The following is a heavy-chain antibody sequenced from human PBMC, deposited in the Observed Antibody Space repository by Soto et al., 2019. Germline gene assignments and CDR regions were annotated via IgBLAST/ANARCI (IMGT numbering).Heavy chain of an antibody. CDR1: GFTFNNYG. CDR3: ARGDSSGHY. J-gene: IGHJ4*02. V-gene: IGHV3-33*01. D-gene: IGHD6-19*01. CDR2: IWYDGSEQ. Sequence: QVQLVESGGTVVQPGRSLRLSCAASGFTFNNYGMHWVRQAPGKGLEWVAVIWYDGSEQYYADSVKDRFTISRDNSKNTLYLQMSSLRVEDTAVYYCARGDSSGHYWGQGTLVTVSS.